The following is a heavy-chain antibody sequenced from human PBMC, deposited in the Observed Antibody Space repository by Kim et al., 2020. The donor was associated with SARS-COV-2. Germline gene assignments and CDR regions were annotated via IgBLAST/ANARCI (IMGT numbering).Heavy chain of an antibody. D-gene: IGHD1-1*01. Sequence: SETLSLTCTVSGGSISNYYSSWIRQPPGKGLEWVGYISYSGSTNYNPSLKSRLTMTVDTSKNHFSLMLSSVTAAYTAAYSWAVSAETIWSRNDYFDYEG. CDR3: AVSAETIWSRNDYFDY. CDR2: ISYSGST. V-gene: IGHV4-59*08. J-gene: IGHJ4*01. CDR1: GGSISNYY.